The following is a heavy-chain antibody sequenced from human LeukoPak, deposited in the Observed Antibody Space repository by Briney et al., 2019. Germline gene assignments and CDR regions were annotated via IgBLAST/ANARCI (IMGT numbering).Heavy chain of an antibody. Sequence: SETLSLTCAVSGGSISSGGYSWSWIRQPPGKGLEWIGYIYYSGSTYYNPSLKSRVTISVDTSKNQFSLKLSSVTAADTAVYYCARATQGYPFDYWGQGTLVTVSS. CDR2: IYYSGST. D-gene: IGHD5-18*01. J-gene: IGHJ4*02. V-gene: IGHV4-30-4*07. CDR1: GGSISSGGYS. CDR3: ARATQGYPFDY.